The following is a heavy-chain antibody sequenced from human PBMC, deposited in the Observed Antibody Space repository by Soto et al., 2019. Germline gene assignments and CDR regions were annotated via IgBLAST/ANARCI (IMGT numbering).Heavy chain of an antibody. CDR1: GGSISSSNW. V-gene: IGHV4-4*02. D-gene: IGHD1-26*01. CDR2: IYHSGST. J-gene: IGHJ6*02. Sequence: QVQLQESGPGLVTPSGTLSITCAVSGGSISSSNWWSWVRQPPGKGLEWIGEIYHSGSTNYNPSLKSRVTISVSKSKNQFSLKLSSVTAADTAVYYCARVSGRYYYGMGVWGQGTTVTVSS. CDR3: ARVSGRYYYGMGV.